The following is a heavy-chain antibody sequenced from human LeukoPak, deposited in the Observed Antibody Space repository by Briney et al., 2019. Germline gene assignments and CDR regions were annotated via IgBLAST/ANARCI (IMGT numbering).Heavy chain of an antibody. J-gene: IGHJ4*02. V-gene: IGHV1-2*02. CDR3: ASGLVDCSGGSCYSYYFDY. D-gene: IGHD2-15*01. CDR1: GYTFTGYY. CDR2: INPNSGGT. Sequence: GASVKVSCKASGYTFTGYYMHWVRQAPGQGLEWMGWINPNSGGTNYAQKFQGRVTMTRDTSISTAYMELSSLRSEDTAVYYCASGLVDCSGGSCYSYYFDYWGQGTLVTVSS.